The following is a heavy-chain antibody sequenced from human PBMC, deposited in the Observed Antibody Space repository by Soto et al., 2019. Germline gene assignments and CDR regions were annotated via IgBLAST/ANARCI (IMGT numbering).Heavy chain of an antibody. CDR2: ISAYNGNT. V-gene: IGHV1-18*01. CDR1: GYTFTSYG. J-gene: IGHJ4*02. D-gene: IGHD3-3*01. CDR3: AGDSGDFWSGYYFDY. Sequence: ASVKVSCKASGYTFTSYGISWVRQAPGQGLEWMGWISAYNGNTNYAQKLQGRVTMTTDTSTSTAYMELRSLRSDDTAVYYCAGDSGDFWSGYYFDYWGQGTLVTVSS.